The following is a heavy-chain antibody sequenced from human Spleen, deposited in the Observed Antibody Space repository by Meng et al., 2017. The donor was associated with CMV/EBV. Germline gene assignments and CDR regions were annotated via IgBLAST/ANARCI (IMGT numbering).Heavy chain of an antibody. J-gene: IGHJ6*02. V-gene: IGHV3-23*01. Sequence: GESLKISCAASGFTFSSYAMSWVRQAPGKGLEWVSSIGGSGDSTYYADSVKGRFTISRDNSKNTVDLQMNSLRAEDTAVYYCAKAYHYYYYYGMDVWGQGTTVTVSS. CDR3: AKAYHYYYYYGMDV. CDR2: IGGSGDST. D-gene: IGHD3-16*01. CDR1: GFTFSSYA.